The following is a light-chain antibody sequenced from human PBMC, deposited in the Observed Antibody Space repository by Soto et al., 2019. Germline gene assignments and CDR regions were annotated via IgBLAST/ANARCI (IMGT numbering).Light chain of an antibody. J-gene: IGKJ1*01. CDR1: QSVSSN. Sequence: DRVMTQSPDTLSASPGERATLSCRASQSVSSNLAWYQQKPGQAPRLLIYGASTRAAGIPARFSGSGSGTEFTLTISSLQFDDSAVYYCQQYNNWWTFGQGTKVDI. CDR2: GAS. V-gene: IGKV3-15*01. CDR3: QQYNNWWT.